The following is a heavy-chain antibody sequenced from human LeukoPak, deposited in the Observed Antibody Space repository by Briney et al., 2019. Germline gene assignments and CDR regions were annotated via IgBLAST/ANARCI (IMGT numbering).Heavy chain of an antibody. Sequence: SETLSLTCAVYGGSFSGYYWSWIRQPPGKGLEWIGEINHGGSTNYNPSLKSRVTISVDTSKNQFSLKLSSVTAADTAVYYCARHPAPRDYYGSGNLIRRTRGTFYFDYWGQGTLVTVSS. CDR1: GGSFSGYY. CDR2: INHGGST. J-gene: IGHJ4*02. CDR3: ARHPAPRDYYGSGNLIRRTRGTFYFDY. D-gene: IGHD3-10*01. V-gene: IGHV4-34*01.